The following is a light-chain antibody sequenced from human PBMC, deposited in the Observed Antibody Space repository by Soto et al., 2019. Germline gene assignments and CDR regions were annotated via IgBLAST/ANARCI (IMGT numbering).Light chain of an antibody. V-gene: IGKV1-27*01. CDR1: QDIRNF. Sequence: DIQMTQSPTSLSASVGDRVTITCRASQDIRNFVAWYQQKPGKDPKLLIYAASTLQLGVPSRFSGRGSRTDFTITINSLQPEDVATYSCQKYSSVPVFGPGTKVEI. J-gene: IGKJ3*01. CDR3: QKYSSVPV. CDR2: AAS.